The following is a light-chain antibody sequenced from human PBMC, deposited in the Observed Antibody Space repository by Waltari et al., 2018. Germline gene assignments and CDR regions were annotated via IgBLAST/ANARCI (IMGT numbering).Light chain of an antibody. CDR3: CSHAGSHIWV. Sequence: QSTLTQPRAVSGSPGQSVTISCTGTTTDIDLYKYVSWYQQHPGEAPKLLISYATERPSGFPVRFSGPKSRDAASLTISGLQGEDEADYYCCSHAGSHIWVFGGGTKLTVL. CDR1: TTDIDLYKY. J-gene: IGLJ3*02. V-gene: IGLV2-11*01. CDR2: YAT.